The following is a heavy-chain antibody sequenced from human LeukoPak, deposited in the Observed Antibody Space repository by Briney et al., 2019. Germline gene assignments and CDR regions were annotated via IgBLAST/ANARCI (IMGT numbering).Heavy chain of an antibody. CDR3: ATISAQTFDI. CDR1: GFTFSSYW. D-gene: IGHD5-24*01. V-gene: IGHV3-7*01. CDR2: IKTDGSDK. J-gene: IGHJ3*02. Sequence: PGGSLRLSCVVSGFTFSSYWVNWVRQSPGKGLEWVANIKTDGSDKYYVDSARGRLTFSRDNAKNSAFLQMNSLRAEDTAIYYCATISAQTFDIWGQGTLVSVSS.